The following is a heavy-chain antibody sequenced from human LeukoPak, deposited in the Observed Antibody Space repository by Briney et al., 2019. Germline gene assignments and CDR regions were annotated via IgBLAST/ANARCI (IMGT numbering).Heavy chain of an antibody. Sequence: GGSLLLSCSASGFTLSSYSMNWVRQAPGKGLEWVSSISSSSSYIYYADSVKGRFTISRDNAKNSLYLQMNSLRAEDTAVYYCARDGGYCSGGSCYYFDYWGQGTLVTVSS. CDR2: ISSSSSYI. CDR1: GFTLSSYS. J-gene: IGHJ4*02. V-gene: IGHV3-21*01. D-gene: IGHD2-15*01. CDR3: ARDGGYCSGGSCYYFDY.